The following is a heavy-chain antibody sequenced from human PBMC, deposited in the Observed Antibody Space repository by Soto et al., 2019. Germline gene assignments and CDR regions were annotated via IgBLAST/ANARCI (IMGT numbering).Heavy chain of an antibody. CDR2: INHSGST. D-gene: IGHD2-15*01. CDR1: GGSFSGYY. V-gene: IGHV4-34*01. J-gene: IGHJ6*02. CDR3: AREAVVVAPTGYGMDV. Sequence: SETLSLTXAVYGGSFSGYYWSWIRQPPGKGLEWIGEINHSGSTNYNPSLKSRVTISVDTSKNQFSLKLSSVTAADTAVYYCAREAVVVAPTGYGMDVWGQGTTVTVSS.